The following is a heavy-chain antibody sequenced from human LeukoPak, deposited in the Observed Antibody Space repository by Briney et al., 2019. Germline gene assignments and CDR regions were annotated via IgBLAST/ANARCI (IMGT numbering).Heavy chain of an antibody. CDR1: GFTFSSYA. CDR3: AKVQYGSESDAFDI. CDR2: ISGSGGST. D-gene: IGHD3-10*01. Sequence: GGSLRLSCAASGFTFSSYAMSWARQAPGKGLGWVSSISGSGGSTYYTDSVKGRFTIYRDNSKHTLYLQMHSQRAEDTAVYYCAKVQYGSESDAFDIWGQGTMVSVSS. V-gene: IGHV3-23*01. J-gene: IGHJ3*02.